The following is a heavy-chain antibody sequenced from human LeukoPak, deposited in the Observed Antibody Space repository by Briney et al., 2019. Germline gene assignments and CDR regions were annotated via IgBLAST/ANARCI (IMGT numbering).Heavy chain of an antibody. CDR2: ISSSSSYI. CDR3: ARGPPGLMAPR. J-gene: IGHJ4*02. Sequence: GGSLRLSCAASGFTFSSYSMNWVRQAPGKGLEWVSSISSSSSYIYYADSVKGRFTISRDNAKNSLYLQMNSLRAEDTAVYYCARGPPGLMAPRWGQGTLVTVSS. V-gene: IGHV3-21*01. D-gene: IGHD2-8*01. CDR1: GFTFSSYS.